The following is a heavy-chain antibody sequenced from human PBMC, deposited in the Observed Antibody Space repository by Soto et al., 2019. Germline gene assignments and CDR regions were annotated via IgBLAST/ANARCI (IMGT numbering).Heavy chain of an antibody. CDR1: GFTFSSYS. CDR3: AREPRDGYNIDY. Sequence: EVQLVESGGGLVKPGGSLRLSCAASGFTFSSYSMNWVRQAPGKGLEWVSSISSSSSYIYYADSVKGRFTISRDNAKNSLKLEMNGLRAEDTAVYYCAREPRDGYNIDYWGQGTLVTVSS. V-gene: IGHV3-21*01. D-gene: IGHD5-12*01. CDR2: ISSSSSYI. J-gene: IGHJ4*02.